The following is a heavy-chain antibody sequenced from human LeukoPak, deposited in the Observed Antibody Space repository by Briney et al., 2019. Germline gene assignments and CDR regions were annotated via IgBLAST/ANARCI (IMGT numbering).Heavy chain of an antibody. D-gene: IGHD3/OR15-3a*01. Sequence: PGGSLRLSCAASGFTLRSHDMSWVRQAPGKGLEWVSGISGSGGSTFYADYVKGRFTISRDNSKNTLYLQMNGLRVEDTAIYYCVREGPRGLAFDIWGQGTMVTVSS. CDR1: GFTLRSHD. CDR3: VREGPRGLAFDI. CDR2: ISGSGGST. V-gene: IGHV3-23*01. J-gene: IGHJ3*02.